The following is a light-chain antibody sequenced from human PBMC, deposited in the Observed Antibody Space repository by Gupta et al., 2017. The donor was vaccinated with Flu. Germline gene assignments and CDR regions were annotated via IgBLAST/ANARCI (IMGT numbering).Light chain of an antibody. J-gene: IGKJ2*01. Sequence: PSTLSASVGDRVTITCRASQSISSWLAWYQQKPGKAPKLLIYKASSLESGVPSRFSGSGSGTEFTLTISSLQPDDFATYYCQHDNSSPYTFGQGTKLEIK. V-gene: IGKV1-5*03. CDR1: QSISSW. CDR2: KAS. CDR3: QHDNSSPYT.